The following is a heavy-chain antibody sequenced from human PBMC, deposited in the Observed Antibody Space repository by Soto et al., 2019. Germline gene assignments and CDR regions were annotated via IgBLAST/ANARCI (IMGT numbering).Heavy chain of an antibody. CDR1: GFTFSSYA. CDR3: ANEAVATRRTISYAEYFQH. V-gene: IGHV3-23*01. J-gene: IGHJ1*01. D-gene: IGHD6-19*01. Sequence: EVQLLESGGGLVQPGGSLRLSCAASGFTFSSYAMSWVRQAPGKGLEWVSAISGSGGSTYYADSVKGRFTISRDNSKNTLYLQMNSLRAEDTAVYYCANEAVATRRTISYAEYFQHWGQGTLVTVSS. CDR2: ISGSGGST.